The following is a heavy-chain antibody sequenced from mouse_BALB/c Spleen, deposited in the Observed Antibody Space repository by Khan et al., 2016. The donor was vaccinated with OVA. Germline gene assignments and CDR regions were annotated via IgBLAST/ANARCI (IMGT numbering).Heavy chain of an antibody. J-gene: IGHJ3*02. Sequence: DVMLVESGGGLVKPGGSLKLSCEVSGFTFSTYAMSWVRQNSEKRLEWVASISSDGDYTFYLDSVKGRFTISRDNAKNTLYLEMSSLRSDDTAMFYCARSPYGNFGYWGQGTLVTVSA. CDR2: ISSDGDYT. V-gene: IGHV5-9-1*01. CDR3: ARSPYGNFGY. CDR1: GFTFSTYA. D-gene: IGHD2-1*01.